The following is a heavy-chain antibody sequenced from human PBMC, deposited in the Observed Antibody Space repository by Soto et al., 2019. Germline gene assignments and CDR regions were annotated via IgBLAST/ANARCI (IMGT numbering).Heavy chain of an antibody. CDR2: IYHSGST. D-gene: IGHD2-15*01. V-gene: IGHV4-4*02. J-gene: IGHJ4*02. CDR3: ARDRGDDCSGGSCYSAYFDY. Sequence: SETLSLTSAVPGGSLSSSNWWSWVRPPPGKGLERIGEIYHSGSTNYNPSLKSRVTISVDKSKNQFSLKLSSVTAADTAVYYCARDRGDDCSGGSCYSAYFDYWGQGTLVTVSS. CDR1: GGSLSSSNW.